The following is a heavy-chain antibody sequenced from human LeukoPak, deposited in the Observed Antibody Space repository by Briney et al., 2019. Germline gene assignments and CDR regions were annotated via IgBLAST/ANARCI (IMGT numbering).Heavy chain of an antibody. CDR2: ITSNGGST. J-gene: IGHJ1*01. CDR3: AYSSGYYH. V-gene: IGHV3-64D*06. CDR1: GFTFSLYA. D-gene: IGHD3-22*01. Sequence: PGGSLRLSCSASGFTFSLYAMHWVRQAPGRGLEYVSAITSNGGSTYYADSVKGRFTISRDNSKNTLYLLMSTLRPEDTAVYYCAYSSGYYHWGQGTLVTVSS.